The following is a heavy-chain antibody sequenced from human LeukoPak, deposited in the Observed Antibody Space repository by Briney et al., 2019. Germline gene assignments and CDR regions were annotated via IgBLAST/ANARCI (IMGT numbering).Heavy chain of an antibody. Sequence: GASVKVSCKASGYTFTSYGISWVRQAPGQGLEWMGWISTYNANTNSAQKFQGRVTMTTDTSANTTYMELRSLRSDDTAVYYCARGNVLLWSGDLDYWGQGTLVTVSS. CDR2: ISTYNANT. V-gene: IGHV1-18*01. J-gene: IGHJ4*02. CDR3: ARGNVLLWSGDLDY. CDR1: GYTFTSYG. D-gene: IGHD3-10*01.